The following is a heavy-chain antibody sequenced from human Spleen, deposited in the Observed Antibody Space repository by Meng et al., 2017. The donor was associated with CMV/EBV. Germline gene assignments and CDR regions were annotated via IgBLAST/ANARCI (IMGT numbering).Heavy chain of an antibody. CDR2: IYSSGST. Sequence: CAASGFSVSSKYMNWVRQAPGKGLEWVSVIYSSGSTYYADSVKGRFTISRDNSENTLYLQMHSVRAEDTAVYYCATEGPTSGTFDYWGQGTLVTVSS. CDR3: ATEGPTSGTFDY. J-gene: IGHJ4*02. CDR1: GFSVSSKY. D-gene: IGHD6-13*01. V-gene: IGHV3-66*03.